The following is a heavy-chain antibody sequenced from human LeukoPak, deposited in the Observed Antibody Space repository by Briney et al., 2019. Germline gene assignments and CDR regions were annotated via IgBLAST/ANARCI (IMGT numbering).Heavy chain of an antibody. CDR2: LYGGDSP. D-gene: IGHD1-26*01. Sequence: GGSLRLSCAAPRFTVSSNYMSWVRQAPGKGLEWVSVLYGGDSPYYAASVKDRFTISTDNSKNTLHLQMNSLRAEDTAVYYCARGPGGSYSGAYLDYWGQGTLVTVSS. V-gene: IGHV3-66*01. CDR1: RFTVSSNY. CDR3: ARGPGGSYSGAYLDY. J-gene: IGHJ4*02.